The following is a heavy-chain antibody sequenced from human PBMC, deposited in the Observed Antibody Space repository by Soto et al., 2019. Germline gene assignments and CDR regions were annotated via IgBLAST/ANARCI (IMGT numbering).Heavy chain of an antibody. CDR1: RFTFGFFG. CDR3: GRATLIFDFAS. D-gene: IGHD3-9*01. Sequence: GGSLRLSCSASRFTFGFFGMHWVRQAPGKGLEWVAHISSDGSNQYYIDSVKGRFTLSRDNSKNTVYLQMNTPREEDTALYYCGRATLIFDFASGGGGPLFPVS. V-gene: IGHV3-30*03. CDR2: ISSDGSNQ. J-gene: IGHJ4*02.